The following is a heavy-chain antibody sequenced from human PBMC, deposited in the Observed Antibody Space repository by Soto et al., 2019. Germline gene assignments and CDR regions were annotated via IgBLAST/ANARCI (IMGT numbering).Heavy chain of an antibody. Sequence: EVQLVESGGGLVKPGGSLRLSCAASGFSLSSYTMHWVRQAPGKGLEWVSLVSTTSSYINYADSVKGRFTISRDNARNSPYLQMNSLRAEDTAVYYCARETPLDPDYGDNPFSDYWGQGTLVTVSS. CDR1: GFSLSSYT. D-gene: IGHD4-17*01. V-gene: IGHV3-21*01. J-gene: IGHJ4*02. CDR3: ARETPLDPDYGDNPFSDY. CDR2: VSTTSSYI.